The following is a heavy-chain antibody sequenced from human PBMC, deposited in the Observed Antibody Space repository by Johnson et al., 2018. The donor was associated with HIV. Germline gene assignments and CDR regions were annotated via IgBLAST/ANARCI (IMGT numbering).Heavy chain of an antibody. D-gene: IGHD6-19*01. J-gene: IGHJ3*02. Sequence: VQLVESGGGLVQPGGSLRLSCAASGFTFSSYDMHWVRQATGKGLEWVSAIGTAGDTYYPGSVKGRFTISRENAKNSLYLQMNSLRAGDTAVYYCARGRAVGGEDAFDIWGQGTMVTVSS. CDR1: GFTFSSYD. CDR2: IGTAGDT. V-gene: IGHV3-13*01. CDR3: ARGRAVGGEDAFDI.